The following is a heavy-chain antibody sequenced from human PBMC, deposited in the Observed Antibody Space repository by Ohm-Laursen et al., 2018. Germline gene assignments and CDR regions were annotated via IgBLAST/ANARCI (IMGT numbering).Heavy chain of an antibody. J-gene: IGHJ4*02. D-gene: IGHD3-22*01. CDR2: FDPEDGET. CDR3: ARDVIGLVVITHSPLDY. CDR1: GYTLTELS. Sequence: ASVKVSCKVSGYTLTELSMHWVRQAPGKGLEWMGGFDPEDGETIYAQKFQGRVTITEDTSTDTAYMELSRLRSDDTAVYYCARDVIGLVVITHSPLDYWGQGTLVTVSS. V-gene: IGHV1-24*01.